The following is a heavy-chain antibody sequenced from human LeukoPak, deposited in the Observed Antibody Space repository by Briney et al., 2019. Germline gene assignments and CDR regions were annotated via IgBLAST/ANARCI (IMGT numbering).Heavy chain of an antibody. J-gene: IGHJ4*02. D-gene: IGHD2-15*01. CDR3: ARVVLVAAAAPFDY. Sequence: GGSLRLYCAASRFTFSSYSMNWVRQAPGKGLEWVSSISSSSSYIYYADSVKGRFTISRDNAKNSLYLQMNSLRAEDTAVYYCARVVLVAAAAPFDYWGQGTLVTVSS. CDR2: ISSSSSYI. CDR1: RFTFSSYS. V-gene: IGHV3-21*01.